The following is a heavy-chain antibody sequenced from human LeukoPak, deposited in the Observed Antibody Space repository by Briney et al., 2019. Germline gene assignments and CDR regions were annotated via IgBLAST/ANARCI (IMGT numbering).Heavy chain of an antibody. Sequence: SETLSLTCFVSGYSISSGYYWGWIRQPPGKGLEWLGSIYHTGSTYYNPSLKSRVTILVDTSKNQFSLKLSSVTAADTALYYCARGQASNFDYWGQGTLVTVSS. V-gene: IGHV4-38-2*02. CDR3: ARGQASNFDY. J-gene: IGHJ4*02. CDR2: IYHTGST. CDR1: GYSISSGYY.